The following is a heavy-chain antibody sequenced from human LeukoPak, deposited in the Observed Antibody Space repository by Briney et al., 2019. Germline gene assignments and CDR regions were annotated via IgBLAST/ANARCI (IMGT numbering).Heavy chain of an antibody. CDR3: AREPHNYGPYYFDS. CDR2: VSDAGRS. V-gene: IGHV4-34*01. J-gene: IGHJ4*02. CDR1: GGSVSGHY. D-gene: IGHD5-18*01. Sequence: PSETLSLTCAVYGGSVSGHYWTWIRQPPGKGLEWIGEVSDAGRSNYNPSLNSRVAMSVDASNNQFSLRVSSVTSADTAVYYCAREPHNYGPYYFDSWGQGTLVTVSS.